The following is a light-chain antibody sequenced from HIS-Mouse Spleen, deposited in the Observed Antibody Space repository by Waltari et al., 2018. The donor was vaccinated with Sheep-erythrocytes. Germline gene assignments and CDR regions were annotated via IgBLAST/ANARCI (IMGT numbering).Light chain of an antibody. J-gene: IGKJ4*01. Sequence: DIQMTQSPSSLSASVGDRVTITYRASQSISSYLNCYQQKPGKAPKLLIYAASSLQSGVPSRFSGSGSGTDFPLTISSLQPEDFATYYCQQSYSTPPTFGGGTKVEIK. CDR1: QSISSY. CDR2: AAS. CDR3: QQSYSTPPT. V-gene: IGKV1-39*01.